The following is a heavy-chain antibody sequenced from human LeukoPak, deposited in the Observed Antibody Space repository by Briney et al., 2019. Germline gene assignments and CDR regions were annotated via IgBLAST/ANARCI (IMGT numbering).Heavy chain of an antibody. CDR2: ISSSSSYI. CDR1: GFPFDTYP. J-gene: IGHJ6*03. D-gene: IGHD6-13*01. CDR3: ARDPMSSSWYDYYYMDV. V-gene: IGHV3-21*01. Sequence: PGGSLRLSCAASGFPFDTYPMNWVRQAPGKGLEWVSSISSSSSYIYYADSVKGRFTISRDNAKNSLYLQMNSLRAEDTAVYYCARDPMSSSWYDYYYMDVWGKGTTVTVSS.